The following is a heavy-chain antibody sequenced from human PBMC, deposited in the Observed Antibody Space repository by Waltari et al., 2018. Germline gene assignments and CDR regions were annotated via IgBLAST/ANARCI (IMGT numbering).Heavy chain of an antibody. D-gene: IGHD2-15*01. Sequence: QVQLVQSGAELKKPGASVKIYCKASGYIFTSTDINWVRQAPGQVLELMGWCIPRLGNPTYAQGFTGRFVFSLDTSVSTAYLEIHNLKAEDTAVYYCTREVVPAATIVVNWFDPWGQGTLVTVSS. CDR3: TREVVPAATIVVNWFDP. CDR1: GYIFTSTD. V-gene: IGHV7-4-1*01. J-gene: IGHJ5*02. CDR2: CIPRLGNP.